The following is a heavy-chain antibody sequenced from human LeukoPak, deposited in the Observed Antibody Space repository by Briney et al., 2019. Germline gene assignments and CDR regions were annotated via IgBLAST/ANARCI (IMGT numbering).Heavy chain of an antibody. D-gene: IGHD6-6*01. Sequence: GGSLRLSRAASGFTFSSYSMNWVRQAPGKGLEWVSSISSSSSYIYYADSVKGRFTISRDNAKNSLYLQMNSLRAEDTAVYYCARDKEEYYYYYYMDVWGKGTTVTVSS. J-gene: IGHJ6*03. CDR3: ARDKEEYYYYYYMDV. CDR1: GFTFSSYS. CDR2: ISSSSSYI. V-gene: IGHV3-21*01.